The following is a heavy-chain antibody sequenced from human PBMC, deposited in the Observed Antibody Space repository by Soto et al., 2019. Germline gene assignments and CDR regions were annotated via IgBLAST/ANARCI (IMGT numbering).Heavy chain of an antibody. V-gene: IGHV4-39*01. CDR1: GASISSRSSY. CDR3: ARAGAEYSSSSDHYGMDV. J-gene: IGHJ6*02. D-gene: IGHD6-6*01. CDR2: FYSGST. Sequence: SETLSLTCIVSGASISSRSSYWGWIRQPPGKGLEWVGTFYSGSTYNNPSLKSRVTISVDTSKNQFSLKLSSVAAEDTAIYYCARAGAEYSSSSDHYGMDVWGQGTTVTVSS.